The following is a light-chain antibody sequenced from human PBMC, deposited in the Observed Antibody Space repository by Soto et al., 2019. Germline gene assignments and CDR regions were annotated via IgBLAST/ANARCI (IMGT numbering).Light chain of an antibody. CDR3: MQRTQLPPT. Sequence: DVVMTQTPLSLSVTPGQPASISCKSSQSLLHITGETFLFWYLQKPGQSPQLLIYEVSTRVSGVPDRVSGSGSGTDFTLEISRVETDDVGIYYCMQRTQLPPTFGQGTRLGIE. V-gene: IGKV2D-29*02. CDR2: EVS. CDR1: QSLLHITGETF. J-gene: IGKJ5*01.